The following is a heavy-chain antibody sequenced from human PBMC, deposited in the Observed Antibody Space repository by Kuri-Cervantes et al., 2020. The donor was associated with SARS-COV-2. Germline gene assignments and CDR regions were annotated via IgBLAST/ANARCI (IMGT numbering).Heavy chain of an antibody. D-gene: IGHD3-22*01. CDR3: ARVRYYDASDGYYYYYYMDV. Sequence: GSLRLSCTVSGGSISSHYWSWIRQPPGKGLEWIGYIYYSGSTNYNPSLKSRVTISVDTSKNQFSLKLGSVTAADTAVYYCARVRYYDASDGYYYYYYMDVWGKGTTVTVSS. CDR1: GGSISSHY. J-gene: IGHJ6*03. V-gene: IGHV4-59*08. CDR2: IYYSGST.